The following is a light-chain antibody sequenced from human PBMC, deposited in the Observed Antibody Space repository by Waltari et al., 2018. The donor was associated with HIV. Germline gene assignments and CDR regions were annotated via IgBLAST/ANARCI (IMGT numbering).Light chain of an antibody. Sequence: QSALTPPASVSGSPGQSIVLPCTGSSSDIGYYDYVSRYQQYPGQAPKALIYEVTLRPSGSSSRFSGSKSATTAFLAISKLQTDDEADYFCSSYTRRGTVVFGGGTRLTVL. CDR3: SSYTRRGTVV. CDR2: EVT. V-gene: IGLV2-14*03. CDR1: SSDIGYYDY. J-gene: IGLJ2*01.